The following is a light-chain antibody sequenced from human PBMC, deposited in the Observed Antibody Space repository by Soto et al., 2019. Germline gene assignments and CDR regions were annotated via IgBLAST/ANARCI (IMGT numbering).Light chain of an antibody. CDR1: QSINSD. V-gene: IGKV3-20*01. Sequence: EIVMTQSSATLSVSPGERVILSCRASQSINSDLAWYQQKPGQAPRLLIHGASNRATGIPDRFSGSGSGTDFTLIISRLEPEDFAVYYCQQYGSSRMYTFGQGTKVDIK. CDR2: GAS. CDR3: QQYGSSRMYT. J-gene: IGKJ2*01.